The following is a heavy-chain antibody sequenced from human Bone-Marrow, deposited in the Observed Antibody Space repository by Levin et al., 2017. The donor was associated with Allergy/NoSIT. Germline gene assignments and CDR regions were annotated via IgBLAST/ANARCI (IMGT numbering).Heavy chain of an antibody. CDR1: GFIFSAYC. Sequence: GGSLRLSCAASGFIFSAYCMHWVRQAPGKGPEWVAVIWFDGSNTEYIDSVKGRFTISRDNSMNTLYLQMNNLRAEDTAVDYCARDPPSSHSTGFFAVNWYIDLWGRGTPVTVSS. V-gene: IGHV3-33*08. J-gene: IGHJ2*01. D-gene: IGHD3-22*01. CDR3: ARDPPSSHSTGFFAVNWYIDL. CDR2: IWFDGSNT.